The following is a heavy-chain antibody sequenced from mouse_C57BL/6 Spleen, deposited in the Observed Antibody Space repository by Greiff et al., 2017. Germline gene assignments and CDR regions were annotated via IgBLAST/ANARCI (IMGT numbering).Heavy chain of an antibody. CDR2: IFPGSGST. D-gene: IGHD2-4*01. J-gene: IGHJ4*01. V-gene: IGHV1-75*01. Sequence: QVQLQQSGPELVKPGASVTISCKASGYTFTDYYINWVQQRPGQGLAWIGWIFPGSGSTYYNEKFKGKATLTVDKSSSTAYILLSSLTSEDSAVDFCARSRDYDYYAMDYWGQGTSVTVSS. CDR1: GYTFTDYY. CDR3: ARSRDYDYYAMDY.